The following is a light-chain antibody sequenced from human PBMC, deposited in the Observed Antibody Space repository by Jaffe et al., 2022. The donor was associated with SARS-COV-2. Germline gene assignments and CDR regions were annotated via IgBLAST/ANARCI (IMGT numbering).Light chain of an antibody. CDR3: SSYTSGSTPCV. CDR1: SSDIGGYIY. V-gene: IGLV2-14*01. Sequence: QSALTQPASVSGSPGQSITISCTGTSSDIGGYIYVSWYQQHPGKAPKLIIYDVSNRPSGVSNRFSGSKSGNTASLTISGLQAEDEADYYCSSYTSGSTPCVFGTGTEVTVL. J-gene: IGLJ1*01. CDR2: DVS.